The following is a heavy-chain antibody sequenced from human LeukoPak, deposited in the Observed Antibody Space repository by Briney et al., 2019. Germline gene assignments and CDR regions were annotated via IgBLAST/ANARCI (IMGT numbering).Heavy chain of an antibody. CDR2: ISSGGDIM. D-gene: IGHD5-12*01. Sequence: GGSLRLSCAASGFTFSSYEMNWVRQAPGKGLEWVSYISSGGDIMYYADSVKGRFTISRDNANNSLYLQMNSLRAEDTAVHYCARGLGYDPYFDYWGQGTLVTVSS. V-gene: IGHV3-48*03. CDR1: GFTFSSYE. J-gene: IGHJ4*02. CDR3: ARGLGYDPYFDY.